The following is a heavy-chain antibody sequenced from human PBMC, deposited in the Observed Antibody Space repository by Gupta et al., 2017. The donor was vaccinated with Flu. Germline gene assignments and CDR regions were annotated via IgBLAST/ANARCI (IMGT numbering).Heavy chain of an antibody. D-gene: IGHD2-8*01. CDR2: ISGSGGST. CDR3: AKPDIVLMVYATFDY. J-gene: IGHJ4*02. V-gene: IGHV3-23*01. Sequence: YAMSWVRQAPGKGLEWVSAISGSGGSTYYADSVKGRFTISRDNSKNTLYLQMNSLRAEDTAVYYCAKPDIVLMVYATFDYWGQGTLVTVSS. CDR1: YA.